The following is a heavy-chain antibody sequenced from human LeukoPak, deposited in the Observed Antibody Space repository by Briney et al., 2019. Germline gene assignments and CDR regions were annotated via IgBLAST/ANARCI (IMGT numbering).Heavy chain of an antibody. Sequence: GESLQISCKGSGYRFTTSWIAWVRQMPGKGLEWMGMIYPGESDTRYSPSFQGQVTISADKSISTTYLQWSSLRASDTAMYYCARHVANVGSDYWGQGTLVTVSS. D-gene: IGHD1-26*01. CDR1: GYRFTTSW. J-gene: IGHJ4*02. CDR2: IYPGESDT. CDR3: ARHVANVGSDY. V-gene: IGHV5-51*01.